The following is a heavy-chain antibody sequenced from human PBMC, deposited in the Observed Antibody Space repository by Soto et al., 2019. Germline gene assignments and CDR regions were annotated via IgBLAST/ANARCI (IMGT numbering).Heavy chain of an antibody. CDR2: INHSGST. CDR3: ARESVTMVRGVIIPNWIDL. D-gene: IGHD3-10*01. Sequence: SETLSLTCAVYGGSFSGYYWSWIRQPPGKGLEWIGEINHSGSTNYNPSLKSRVTISVDTSKNQFSLKLSSVTAADTAVYYCARESVTMVRGVIIPNWIDLSGQGTLVTVSS. J-gene: IGHJ5*02. V-gene: IGHV4-34*01. CDR1: GGSFSGYY.